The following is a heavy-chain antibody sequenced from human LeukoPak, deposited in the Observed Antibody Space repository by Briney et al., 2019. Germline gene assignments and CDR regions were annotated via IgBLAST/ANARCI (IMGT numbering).Heavy chain of an antibody. CDR3: ARDKISFGDLFGAYDM. J-gene: IGHJ3*02. D-gene: IGHD3-10*01. Sequence: GGSLRLSCAASGFTFSSYAVSWVRQAPGKGLEWVSGLNGPGSSTYYADSVRGRFTISRDNYKNTVYLQMSSLRADDTAVYYCARDKISFGDLFGAYDMWGQGTTVTVSS. CDR1: GFTFSSYA. CDR2: LNGPGSST. V-gene: IGHV3-23*01.